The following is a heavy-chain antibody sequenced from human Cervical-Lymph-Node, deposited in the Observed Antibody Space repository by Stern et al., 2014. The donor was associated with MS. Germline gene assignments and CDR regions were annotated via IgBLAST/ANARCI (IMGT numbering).Heavy chain of an antibody. V-gene: IGHV1-2*06. CDR3: ARIYCSGDECYHSFDT. CDR2: IDTGSGTT. D-gene: IGHD3-16*02. Sequence: QVQLVQSGAEVKKPGASVKVSCKASGYRFSTFYLHWLRQATGQVLQWIGRIDTGSGTTTSSQTFQGRLTMTRDRSITTAYLELSGLRSDDTAVYYCARIYCSGDECYHSFDTWGQGTLVTVSS. CDR1: GYRFSTFY. J-gene: IGHJ4*02.